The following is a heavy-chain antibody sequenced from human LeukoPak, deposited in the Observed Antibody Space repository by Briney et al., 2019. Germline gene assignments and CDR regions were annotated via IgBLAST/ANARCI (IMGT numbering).Heavy chain of an antibody. J-gene: IGHJ4*02. D-gene: IGHD1-26*01. V-gene: IGHV3-33*01. CDR1: GFTFSSYG. Sequence: PGGSLRLSCAASGFTFSSYGMHWVRQAPGKGLEWVAVIWYDGSNKYYADSVKGRFTISRDNSKNTLYLQTNSLRAEDTAVYYCAREVGGDQRWRRFDYWGQGTLVTVSS. CDR2: IWYDGSNK. CDR3: AREVGGDQRWRRFDY.